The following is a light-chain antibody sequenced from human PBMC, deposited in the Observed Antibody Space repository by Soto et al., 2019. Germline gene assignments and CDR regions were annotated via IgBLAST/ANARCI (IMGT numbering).Light chain of an antibody. V-gene: IGLV2-14*01. CDR3: TSYTASSTYV. CDR1: SSDVGGYNY. CDR2: DVA. J-gene: IGLJ1*01. Sequence: QSALTQPASVSGSPGQSIAISCTGTSSDVGGYNYVSWYQQHPGKAPKLMLYDVAIQPSGVSDRFSGSKSGNTASLTISGLQAEDEADYYCTSYTASSTYVFGTGTKLTVL.